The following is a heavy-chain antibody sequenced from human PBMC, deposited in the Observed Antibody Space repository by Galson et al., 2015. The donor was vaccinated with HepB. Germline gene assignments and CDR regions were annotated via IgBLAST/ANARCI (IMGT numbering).Heavy chain of an antibody. V-gene: IGHV3-7*03. Sequence: SLRLSCAASGFTFSSYGMHWVRQAPGKGLEWVANINPDGRTKYYVDSVVGRFTISRDNAKSSLFLQMDSLRVEDTALYYCARGDNDWNFGGQGTLVTVSS. CDR2: INPDGRTK. CDR1: GFTFSSYG. D-gene: IGHD1-7*01. CDR3: ARGDNDWNF. J-gene: IGHJ4*02.